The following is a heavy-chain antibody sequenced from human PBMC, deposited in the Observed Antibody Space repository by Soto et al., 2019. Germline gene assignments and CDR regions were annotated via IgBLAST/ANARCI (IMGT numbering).Heavy chain of an antibody. D-gene: IGHD6-25*01. J-gene: IGHJ4*02. CDR1: GYSISSDYY. V-gene: IGHV4-38-2*01. CDR3: ARVSPSGWNYVDY. CDR2: IYHSGTT. Sequence: GPGPALPSETLSLTCGVSGYSISSDYYWGWIRQPPGKGLEWIGSIYHSGTTYYNPSLNSRVSISIDIPENQFSLRLNSVTAAGTAVYYCARVSPSGWNYVDYWGPGTLVTVSS.